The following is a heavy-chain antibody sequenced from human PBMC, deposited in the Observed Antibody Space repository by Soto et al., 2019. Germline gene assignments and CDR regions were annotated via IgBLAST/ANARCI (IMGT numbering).Heavy chain of an antibody. D-gene: IGHD3-22*01. J-gene: IGHJ6*02. Sequence: SETLSLTCTVSGGSISSSSYYGGWIRQPPGKGLEWIGNVYYGGSTYYNPSLKSRVTISVETSKSQFSLKLSSVTAADTAVYYCAGGDYYHSSGYYFYYYTMDVWGQGTTVT. V-gene: IGHV4-39*01. CDR2: VYYGGST. CDR3: AGGDYYHSSGYYFYYYTMDV. CDR1: GGSISSSSYY.